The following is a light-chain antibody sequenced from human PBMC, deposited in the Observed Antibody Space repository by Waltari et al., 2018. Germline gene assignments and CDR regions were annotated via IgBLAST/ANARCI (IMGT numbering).Light chain of an antibody. CDR1: SSDIGAYNL. CDR2: GVS. J-gene: IGLJ3*02. Sequence: QSALTQPPSASGSPGQSVTISCPGTSSDIGAYNLVTWYQPPPGKAPKLMIFGVSNRPSGVPARFSGSKSGNTASLTVSGLQADDEGDYYCSSYTGRSWVFGGGTELTVL. CDR3: SSYTGRSWV. V-gene: IGLV2-8*01.